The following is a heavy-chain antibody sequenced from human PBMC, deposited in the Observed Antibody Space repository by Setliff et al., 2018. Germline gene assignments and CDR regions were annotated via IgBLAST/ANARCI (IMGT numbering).Heavy chain of an antibody. V-gene: IGHV4-39*01. D-gene: IGHD3-10*01. Sequence: LSLTCTVSGGSISSSSYQWGWVRQAPGKGLEWIGSIYYSGTAYYNPSLKSRVTISVDTSKNQFSLQVTSVTATDTAVYYCARHEFVGGYYGSVTYRHFDYWGQGILVTVSS. J-gene: IGHJ4*02. CDR2: IYYSGTA. CDR1: GGSISSSSYQ. CDR3: ARHEFVGGYYGSVTYRHFDY.